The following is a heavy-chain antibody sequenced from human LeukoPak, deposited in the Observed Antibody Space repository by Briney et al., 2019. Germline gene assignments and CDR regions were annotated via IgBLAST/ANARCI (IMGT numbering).Heavy chain of an antibody. CDR1: GGSISSSGYY. D-gene: IGHD3-10*01. V-gene: IGHV4-39*02. J-gene: IGHJ4*02. CDR2: IYYSGST. CDR3: ARDSRARGNYFDY. Sequence: SETLSLTCTVSGGSISSSGYYWGWIRQPPGKGLEWIGSIYYSGSTYYNPSLKSRVTISVDTSKNQFSLKLSSVTAADTAVYYCARDSRARGNYFDYWGQGTLVTVSS.